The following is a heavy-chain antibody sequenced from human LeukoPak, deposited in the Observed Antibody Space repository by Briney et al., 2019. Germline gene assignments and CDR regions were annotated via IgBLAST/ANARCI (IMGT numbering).Heavy chain of an antibody. CDR3: ASSHGYGALGRFDY. V-gene: IGHV3-7*01. D-gene: IGHD5-12*01. Sequence: GGSLRLSCEASGFTFSSHWMSWVRQAPGKGLEWVANIKQDASEKYYVDSVKGRFTISRDNAKNSLYLQMNSLRAEDTAVYYCASSHGYGALGRFDYWGQGTLVTVSS. CDR2: IKQDASEK. CDR1: GFTFSSHW. J-gene: IGHJ4*02.